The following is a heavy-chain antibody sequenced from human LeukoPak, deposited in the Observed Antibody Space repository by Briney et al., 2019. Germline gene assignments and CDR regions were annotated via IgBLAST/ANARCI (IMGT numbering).Heavy chain of an antibody. D-gene: IGHD6-13*01. V-gene: IGHV3-21*01. CDR3: ARTTMYSSSTEDY. J-gene: IGHJ4*02. CDR1: GFTFSSYS. Sequence: PGGSLRLSCAASGFTFSSYSMNLVRQAPGKGLEWVSSISSSSSYIYYADSVKGRFTISRDNAKNSLYLQMNSLRAEDTAVYYCARTTMYSSSTEDYWGQGTLVTVSS. CDR2: ISSSSSYI.